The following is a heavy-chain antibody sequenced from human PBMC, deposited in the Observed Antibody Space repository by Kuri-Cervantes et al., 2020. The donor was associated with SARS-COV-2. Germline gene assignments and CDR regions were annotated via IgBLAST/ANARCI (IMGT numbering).Heavy chain of an antibody. Sequence: SETLSLTCSVSGDSIRSTNYYWGWIRQPPGKGLEWIGSIFYNGDTYYNLSLKSRVTISVDTSKNQFSLKVTSVTATDTAVYYRVRCAIFGVAHNWFDPWGQGTLVTVSS. D-gene: IGHD3-3*01. CDR2: IFYNGDT. V-gene: IGHV4-39*01. J-gene: IGHJ5*02. CDR3: VRCAIFGVAHNWFDP. CDR1: GDSIRSTNYY.